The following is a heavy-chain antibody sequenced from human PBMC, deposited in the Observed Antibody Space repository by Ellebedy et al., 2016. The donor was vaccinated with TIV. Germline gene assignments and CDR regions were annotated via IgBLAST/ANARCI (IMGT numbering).Heavy chain of an antibody. J-gene: IGHJ6*02. Sequence: ASVKVSCXASGYTFTSYGISWVRQAPGQGLEWMGWISAYNGNTNYAQKLQGRVTMTTDTSTSTAYMELRSLRSDDTAVYYCAREAPYYDILNGMDVWGQGTTVTVSS. CDR2: ISAYNGNT. V-gene: IGHV1-18*01. CDR3: AREAPYYDILNGMDV. CDR1: GYTFTSYG. D-gene: IGHD3-9*01.